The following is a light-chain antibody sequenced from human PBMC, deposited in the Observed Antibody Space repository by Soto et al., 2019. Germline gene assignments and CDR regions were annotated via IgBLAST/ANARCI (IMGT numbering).Light chain of an antibody. CDR3: QQRSDWPWT. Sequence: EIVLTQSPGTLSLKPGERATLSCRASQSISSNYVAWYQQKPGQAPRLLIYDASSRATGIPNRFSGGGSGTDFTLTISSLEPEDFAVYYCQQRSDWPWTFGQGTKADI. CDR1: QSISSNY. J-gene: IGKJ1*01. CDR2: DAS. V-gene: IGKV3D-20*02.